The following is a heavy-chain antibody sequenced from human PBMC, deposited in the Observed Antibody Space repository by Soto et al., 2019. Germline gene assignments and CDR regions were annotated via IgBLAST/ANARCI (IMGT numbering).Heavy chain of an antibody. CDR1: GLTFTGHW. CDR3: AREAGYCSTTSCYRRSFNT. V-gene: IGHV3-74*01. Sequence: EVQLVESGGDLVQPGGSLRLSCAASGLTFTGHWMHWVRQVPGKGLVWVARINTEGGSTNYADSVKGRFTISRDSATITMYLQMNGLGVDDTSVYFSAREAGYCSTTSCYRRSFNTWGQGTMVTVSS. D-gene: IGHD2-2*01. J-gene: IGHJ3*01. CDR2: INTEGGST.